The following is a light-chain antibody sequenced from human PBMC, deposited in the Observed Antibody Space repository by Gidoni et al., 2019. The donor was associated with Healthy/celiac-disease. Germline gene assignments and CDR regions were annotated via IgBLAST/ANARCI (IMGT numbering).Light chain of an antibody. CDR3: QQYDSHPALFT. Sequence: DIQRTQSPSSLSASVGDRVTITCQASQDISNYLNWYQQKPGKAPKLLIYDASDLETGVPSRFSGSGSGTDFTFTISSLRPEAIATYFCQQYDSHPALFTFGPGTKVDIK. CDR1: QDISNY. CDR2: DAS. J-gene: IGKJ3*01. V-gene: IGKV1-33*01.